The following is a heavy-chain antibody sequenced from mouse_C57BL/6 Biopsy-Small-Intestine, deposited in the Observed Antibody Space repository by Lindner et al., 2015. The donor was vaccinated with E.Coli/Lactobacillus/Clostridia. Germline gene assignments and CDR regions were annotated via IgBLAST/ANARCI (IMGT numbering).Heavy chain of an antibody. J-gene: IGHJ4*01. CDR2: IEPETGGA. CDR1: GYTFSDYE. CDR3: TTLRAMDY. Sequence: VQLQESGAELVGPGASVTLSCKASGYTFSDYEMNWVKQTPVHGLEWIGAIEPETGGAAYTQRFKDKAILTADKSSSTAYMELRSLTSEDSAVYYCTTLRAMDYWGQGTSVTVSS. V-gene: IGHV1-15*01.